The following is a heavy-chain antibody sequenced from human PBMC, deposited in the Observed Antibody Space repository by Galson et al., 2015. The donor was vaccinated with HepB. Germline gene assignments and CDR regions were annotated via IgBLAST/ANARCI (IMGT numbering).Heavy chain of an antibody. D-gene: IGHD3-22*01. CDR3: ALHYYDSSGYGARDFDY. CDR1: GYSFTSYW. CDR2: IYPGDSDT. J-gene: IGHJ4*02. Sequence: QSGAEVKKPGESLRISCKGSGYSFTSYWISWVRQMPGKGLEWMGIIYPGDSDTRYSPSFQGQDSISADKSISTAYLQWSSLKASDTAMYYCALHYYDSSGYGARDFDYWGQGTLVTVSS. V-gene: IGHV5-51*01.